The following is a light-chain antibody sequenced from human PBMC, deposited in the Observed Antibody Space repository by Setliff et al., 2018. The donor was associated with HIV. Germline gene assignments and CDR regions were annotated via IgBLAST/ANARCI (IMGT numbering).Light chain of an antibody. V-gene: IGLV2-14*01. CDR1: SRDVGGYNY. CDR2: EVR. J-gene: IGLJ1*01. CDR3: SSYAITNTPP. Sequence: QSALTQPASVSGSPGQSITISCTGTSRDVGGYNYVSWYHQHPGKAPELIIYEVRNRPSGVSSRFSGSKSGNTAYLTISGLQTEDEADYYCSSYAITNTPPFGTGTKVTVL.